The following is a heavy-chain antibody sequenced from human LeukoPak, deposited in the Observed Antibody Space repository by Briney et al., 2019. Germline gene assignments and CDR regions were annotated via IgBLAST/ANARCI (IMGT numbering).Heavy chain of an antibody. CDR1: GGTFSSYA. J-gene: IGHJ6*02. Sequence: SVKVSCKASGGTFSSYAISWVRQAPGQGLEWMGGIIPIFGTANYAQKFQGRVTITADESTSTAYMELSSLRSEDTAVYYCARKPPMVRGVIDGPYYYYGMDVWGQGTTVTVSS. V-gene: IGHV1-69*13. CDR3: ARKPPMVRGVIDGPYYYYGMDV. D-gene: IGHD3-10*01. CDR2: IIPIFGTA.